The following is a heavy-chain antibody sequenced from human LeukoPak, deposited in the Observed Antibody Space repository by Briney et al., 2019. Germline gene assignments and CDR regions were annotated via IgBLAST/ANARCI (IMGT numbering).Heavy chain of an antibody. CDR1: GFTFSSYG. D-gene: IGHD2-2*01. CDR2: ISYDGSNK. CDR3: AKEGKRGYCSSTSCSPGDY. V-gene: IGHV3-30*18. Sequence: GRSLRLSCAASGFTFSSYGMHWVRQAPGKGLEWVAVISYDGSNKYYADSVKGRFTISRDNSKNTLYLQMNSLRAEDTAVYYCAKEGKRGYCSSTSCSPGDYWGQGTLVTVSS. J-gene: IGHJ4*02.